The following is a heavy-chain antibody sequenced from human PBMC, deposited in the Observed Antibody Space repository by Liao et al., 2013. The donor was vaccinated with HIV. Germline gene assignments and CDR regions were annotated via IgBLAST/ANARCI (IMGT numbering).Heavy chain of an antibody. Sequence: QVHLHESGPGVVKPSETLSLACTVSGGSINNYYWSWVRQPAGKGLEWIGRVSTSGGTNYNPSLKSRVTISVDTSKNQFSLKLSSVTAADTAVYYCARDNIAAAGIDYWGQGTLVTVSS. CDR3: ARDNIAAAGIDY. CDR1: GGSINNYY. D-gene: IGHD6-13*01. CDR2: VSTSGGT. J-gene: IGHJ4*02. V-gene: IGHV4-4*07.